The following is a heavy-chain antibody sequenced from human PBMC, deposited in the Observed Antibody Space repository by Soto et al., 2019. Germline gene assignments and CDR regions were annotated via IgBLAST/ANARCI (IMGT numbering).Heavy chain of an antibody. CDR2: ISSSSGYI. D-gene: IGHD2-21*01. CDR3: VRDMQLWRLDS. J-gene: IGHJ4*02. CDR1: GFIFSNYS. Sequence: GGSLRLSCAASGFIFSNYSMNWVRQAPGKGLEWVSSISSSSGYIYYADSVKGRFTISRDNAKNSLYLKMNSLRAEDTAVYYCVRDMQLWRLDSWGQGTLVTVSS. V-gene: IGHV3-21*01.